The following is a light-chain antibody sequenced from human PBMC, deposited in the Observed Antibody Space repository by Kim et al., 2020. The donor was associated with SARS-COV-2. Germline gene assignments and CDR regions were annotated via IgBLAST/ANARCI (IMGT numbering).Light chain of an antibody. Sequence: APGQTARISCGGDNIGRKSAHWYQQKPGQAPVLVVHDATDRPSGVPERFAGSNSGNTATLTITRAEAGDEADYYCQVWDASSDQVVFGGGTQLTVL. CDR1: NIGRKS. J-gene: IGLJ2*01. V-gene: IGLV3-21*02. CDR3: QVWDASSDQVV. CDR2: DAT.